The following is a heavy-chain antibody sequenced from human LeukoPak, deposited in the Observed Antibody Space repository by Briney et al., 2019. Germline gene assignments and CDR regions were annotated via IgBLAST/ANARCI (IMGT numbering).Heavy chain of an antibody. CDR2: ISAYNGNT. V-gene: IGHV1-18*01. J-gene: IGHJ6*02. CDR3: AAPGLYSSSWHGMDV. Sequence: ASVKVSCKASGYTFTSYGISWVRQAPGQGLEWMGWISAYNGNTNYAQKLQGRVTMTTDTSTSTAYMELRSLRSDDTAVYYCAAPGLYSSSWHGMDVWGQGTTVTVSS. CDR1: GYTFTSYG. D-gene: IGHD6-13*01.